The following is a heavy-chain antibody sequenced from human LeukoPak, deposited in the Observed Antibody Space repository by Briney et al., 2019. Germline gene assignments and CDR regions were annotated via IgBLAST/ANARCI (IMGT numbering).Heavy chain of an antibody. V-gene: IGHV4-34*01. Sequence: KPSETLSLTCAVYGGSFSGYYWSWIRQPPGKGLEWIGEINHSGSTNYNPSLKSRVTISVDTSKNQFSLKLSSVTAADTAVYYCAREGFRYDSSGYYPFDYWGQGTLVTVSS. J-gene: IGHJ4*02. CDR3: AREGFRYDSSGYYPFDY. CDR2: INHSGST. CDR1: GGSFSGYY. D-gene: IGHD3-22*01.